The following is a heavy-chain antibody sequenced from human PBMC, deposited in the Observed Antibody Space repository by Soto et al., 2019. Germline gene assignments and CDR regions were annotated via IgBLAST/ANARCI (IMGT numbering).Heavy chain of an antibody. Sequence: GGSLRLSCAASGFTFSGSAMHWVRQASGKGLDWVGRIKSKANSYATAYAASVKGRFTISRDDSKNTAYLQMNSLKTEDTAVYYCTRLGGDSYYYYGMDVWGQGTTVTVSS. V-gene: IGHV3-73*01. D-gene: IGHD1-26*01. J-gene: IGHJ6*02. CDR3: TRLGGDSYYYYGMDV. CDR2: IKSKANSYAT. CDR1: GFTFSGSA.